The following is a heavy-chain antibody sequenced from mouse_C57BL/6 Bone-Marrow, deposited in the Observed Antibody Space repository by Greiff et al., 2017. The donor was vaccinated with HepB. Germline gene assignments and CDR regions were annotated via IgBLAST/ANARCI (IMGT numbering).Heavy chain of an antibody. CDR1: GYAFSSYW. Sequence: QVQLQQSGAELVKPGASVKISCKASGYAFSSYWINWVKQRPGKGLEWIGQIYPGDGDTNYNGKFKGKATLTADKSSSTAYMQLSSLTSEDSAVYFCARYGNYVFYFDYWGQGTTLTVSS. CDR2: IYPGDGDT. V-gene: IGHV1-80*01. J-gene: IGHJ2*01. CDR3: ARYGNYVFYFDY. D-gene: IGHD2-1*01.